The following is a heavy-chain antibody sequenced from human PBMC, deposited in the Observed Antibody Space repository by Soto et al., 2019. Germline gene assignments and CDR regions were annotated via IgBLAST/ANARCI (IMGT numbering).Heavy chain of an antibody. CDR1: GFTFRSYA. CDR2: ISGSAGST. J-gene: IGHJ3*02. D-gene: IGHD1-7*01. V-gene: IGHV3-23*01. CDR3: AKGNSWSPALVLDI. Sequence: LRLSCAASGFTFRSYAMNWVRQAPGKGLEWVSAISGSAGSTYYADSVKGRFTISRDTSKNTLYLQMNSLRAEDTAVYYCAKGNSWSPALVLDIWGQGTMVTVSS.